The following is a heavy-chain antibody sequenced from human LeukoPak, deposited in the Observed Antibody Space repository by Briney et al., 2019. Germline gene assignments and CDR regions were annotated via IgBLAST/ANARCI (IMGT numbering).Heavy chain of an antibody. CDR2: IIPILGIA. J-gene: IGHJ4*02. Sequence: SVKVSCKASGGTFSSYAISWVRQAPGQGLEWMGRIIPILGIANYAQKFQGRVTITADKSTSTAYMELSSLRSEDTAVYYCARSVGARDFDYWGQGTLVTVSS. CDR3: ARSVGARDFDY. CDR1: GGTFSSYA. V-gene: IGHV1-69*04. D-gene: IGHD1-26*01.